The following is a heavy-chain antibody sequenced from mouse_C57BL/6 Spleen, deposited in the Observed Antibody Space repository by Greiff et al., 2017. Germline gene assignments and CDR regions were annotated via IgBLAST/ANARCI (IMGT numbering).Heavy chain of an antibody. J-gene: IGHJ4*01. CDR1: GYAFSSSW. CDR3: AYGYDGGFYAMDY. D-gene: IGHD2-2*01. CDR2: IYPGDGDT. V-gene: IGHV1-82*01. Sequence: QVQLQQSGPELVKPGASVKISCKASGYAFSSSWMNWVKQRPGKGLEWIGRIYPGDGDTNYNGKFKGKATLTADKSSSTAYMQLSSLTSEDSAVYFCAYGYDGGFYAMDYWGQGTSVTVSS.